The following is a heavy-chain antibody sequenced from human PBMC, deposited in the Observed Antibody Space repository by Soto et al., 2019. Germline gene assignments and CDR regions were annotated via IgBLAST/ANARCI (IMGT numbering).Heavy chain of an antibody. Sequence: PGESLKISCKGSGYSFTSYWIGWVRQMPGKGLEWMGIIYPGDSDTRYSPSFQGQVTISADKSISTAYLQWSSLKASDTAMYYCARASTIFGVVTGAFDIWGQGTMVTVSS. D-gene: IGHD3-3*01. J-gene: IGHJ3*02. CDR3: ARASTIFGVVTGAFDI. CDR1: GYSFTSYW. V-gene: IGHV5-51*01. CDR2: IYPGDSDT.